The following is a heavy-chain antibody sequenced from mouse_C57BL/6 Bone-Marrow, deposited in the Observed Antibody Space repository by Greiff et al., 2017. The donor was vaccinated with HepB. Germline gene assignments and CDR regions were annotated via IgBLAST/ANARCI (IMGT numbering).Heavy chain of an antibody. V-gene: IGHV5-6*01. J-gene: IGHJ1*03. CDR1: GFTFSSYG. CDR3: ARSTTVVAHWYFDV. CDR2: ISSGGSYT. Sequence: VQLQQSGGDLVKPGGSLKLSCAASGFTFSSYGMSWVRQTPDKRLEWVATISSGGSYTYYPDSVKGRFTISRANAKNTLYLQMSSLKSEDTAMYYCARSTTVVAHWYFDVWGTGTTVTVSS. D-gene: IGHD1-1*01.